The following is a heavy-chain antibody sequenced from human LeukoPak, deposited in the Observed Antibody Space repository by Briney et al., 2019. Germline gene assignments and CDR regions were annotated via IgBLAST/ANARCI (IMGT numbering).Heavy chain of an antibody. J-gene: IGHJ3*02. V-gene: IGHV4-39*07. CDR2: IHYSGNT. CDR3: AGGGYYDAFDI. D-gene: IGHD3-22*01. Sequence: SETLSLTCTVSGGSTSSSNYYWGWLRQPPGKGLEWIGGIHYSGNTYYNPSLKSRVTISVDTSKNQFSLKLSSVTAADTAVYYCAGGGYYDAFDIWGQGTMVTVSS. CDR1: GGSTSSSNYY.